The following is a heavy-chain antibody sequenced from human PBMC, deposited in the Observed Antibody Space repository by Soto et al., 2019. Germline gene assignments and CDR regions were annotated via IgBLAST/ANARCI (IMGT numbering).Heavy chain of an antibody. V-gene: IGHV3-23*01. CDR3: AKNPPKQQLVREVYYYYMDV. CDR1: GFTFSSYA. CDR2: ISGSGGST. Sequence: GGSLRLSCAASGFTFSSYAMSWVRQAPGKGLEWVSAISGSGGSTYYADSVKGRFTISRDNSKNTLYLQMNSLRAEDTAVYYCAKNPPKQQLVREVYYYYMDVWGKGTTVTVSS. J-gene: IGHJ6*03. D-gene: IGHD6-13*01.